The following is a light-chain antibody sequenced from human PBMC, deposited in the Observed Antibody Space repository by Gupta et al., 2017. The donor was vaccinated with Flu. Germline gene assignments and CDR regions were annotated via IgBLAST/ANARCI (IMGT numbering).Light chain of an antibody. CDR2: EVS. J-gene: IGLJ2*01. Sequence: SALTQPASVSGSPGQSITISCTGTISDIGYYDYVSWYQHHPGKAPELMIYEVSNRPSGVSDRFSGSKSGNTASLTISGLQTEDEADYYCSSYTSSNSVVFGGGTILTVL. CDR1: ISDIGYYDY. CDR3: SSYTSSNSVV. V-gene: IGLV2-14*01.